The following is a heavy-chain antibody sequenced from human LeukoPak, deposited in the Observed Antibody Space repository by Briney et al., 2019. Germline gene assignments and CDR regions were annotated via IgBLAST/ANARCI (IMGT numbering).Heavy chain of an antibody. Sequence: PGGSLSLSCAASGFTFSSYSMNWVRQAPGKGREWVSSIGSSSSYIYYADSVKGRFTISRDNAKNSLYLQVNSLRSGDTAVYFCAKDNPRTAFPAGEATVTEGYFDYWGQGTLVTVSS. D-gene: IGHD4-17*01. CDR3: AKDNPRTAFPAGEATVTEGYFDY. CDR1: GFTFSSYS. V-gene: IGHV3-21*04. CDR2: IGSSSSYI. J-gene: IGHJ4*02.